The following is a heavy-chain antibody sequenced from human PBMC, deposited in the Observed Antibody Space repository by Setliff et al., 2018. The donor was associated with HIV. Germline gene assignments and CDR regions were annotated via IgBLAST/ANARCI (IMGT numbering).Heavy chain of an antibody. V-gene: IGHV3-23*01. Sequence: GGSLRLSCGASGFTFSSFAMNWVRHAPGKGLEWVSAVSGSGTATEYADSVRGRLTISRDNSRDTLYLEMSSLRGEDTAVYFCASMWKVGAWGRGTLVTVS. D-gene: IGHD1-26*01. CDR1: GFTFSSFA. J-gene: IGHJ5*02. CDR2: VSGSGTAT. CDR3: ASMWKVGA.